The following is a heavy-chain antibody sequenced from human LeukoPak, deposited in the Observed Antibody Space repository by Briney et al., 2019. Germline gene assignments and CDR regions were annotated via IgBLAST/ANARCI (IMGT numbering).Heavy chain of an antibody. CDR2: MNPNSGNT. V-gene: IGHV1-8*01. Sequence: ASVKVSCKASGYTFTSYDINWVRQATGQGLEWMGWMNPNSGNTGYAQKFQGRVTMTRNTSISTAYMELSSLKAEDTAVYYCARGDYDYVWGSYRDPNLYFDYWGQGTLVTVSS. J-gene: IGHJ4*02. CDR1: GYTFTSYD. CDR3: ARGDYDYVWGSYRDPNLYFDY. D-gene: IGHD3-16*02.